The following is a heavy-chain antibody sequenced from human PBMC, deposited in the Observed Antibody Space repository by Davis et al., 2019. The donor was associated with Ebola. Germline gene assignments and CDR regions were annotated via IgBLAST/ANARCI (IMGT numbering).Heavy chain of an antibody. Sequence: GESLKTSCAASGFTFSSYAMSWVRQAPGKGLEWVSAISGSGGSTYYADSVKGRFTISRDDSKHTAYLQMNSLKTEDTAVYYCTATRLRREDYWGQGTLVTVSS. CDR3: TATRLRREDY. D-gene: IGHD5-12*01. CDR1: GFTFSSYA. CDR2: ISGSGGST. J-gene: IGHJ4*02. V-gene: IGHV3-23*01.